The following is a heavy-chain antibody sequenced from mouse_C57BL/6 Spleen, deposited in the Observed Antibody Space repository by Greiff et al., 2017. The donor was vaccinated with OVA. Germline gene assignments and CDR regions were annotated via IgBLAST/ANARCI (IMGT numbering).Heavy chain of an antibody. CDR2: ISSGSSTI. CDR3: ARDYDYDD. Sequence: EVKLVESGGGLVKPGGSLKLSCAASGFTFSDYGMHWVRQAPEKGLEWVAYISSGSSTISYADTVKGRFTISRDNAKNTLFLQMTGLRSEDTAMYYCARDYDYDDWGKGTTLTVSS. CDR1: GFTFSDYG. V-gene: IGHV5-17*01. D-gene: IGHD2-4*01. J-gene: IGHJ2*01.